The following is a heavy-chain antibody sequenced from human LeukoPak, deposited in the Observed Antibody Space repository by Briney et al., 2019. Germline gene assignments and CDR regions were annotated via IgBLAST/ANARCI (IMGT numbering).Heavy chain of an antibody. CDR2: ISSYNDNT. CDR1: GYTFSNYG. J-gene: IGHJ4*02. V-gene: IGHV1-18*01. CDR3: AREVATITVAAAGGIDY. Sequence: ASVKVSCKASGYTFSNYGISWVRQAPGQGLEWMGWISSYNDNTNYAQKLQGRVTMTTDTSTSTAYMELRSLRSDDTAVYYCAREVATITVAAAGGIDYWGQGTLVTVSS. D-gene: IGHD5-12*01.